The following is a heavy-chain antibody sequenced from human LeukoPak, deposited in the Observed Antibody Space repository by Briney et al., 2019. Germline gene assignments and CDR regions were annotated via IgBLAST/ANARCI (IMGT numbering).Heavy chain of an antibody. CDR2: IDHSGSS. J-gene: IGHJ4*02. CDR3: ARGLEDRISIFGVVKFYYFDF. D-gene: IGHD3-3*01. CDR1: GGSFSNYY. V-gene: IGHV4-34*01. Sequence: PSETLSLTCAVYGGSFSNYYWTWIRQPLGKGLEWIGEIDHSGSSHYNPSLKSRVTISVDTSKNQLSLKLSSVTAADTAVYYCARGLEDRISIFGVVKFYYFDFWGQGTLVTVSS.